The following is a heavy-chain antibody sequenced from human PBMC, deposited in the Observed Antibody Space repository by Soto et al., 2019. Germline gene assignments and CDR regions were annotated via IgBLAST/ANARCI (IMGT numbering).Heavy chain of an antibody. V-gene: IGHV5-51*01. CDR2: IYPGDSDT. D-gene: IGHD3-22*01. J-gene: IGHJ4*02. Sequence: PGESLKISCNGSGHIFTNYWIALVRQMPGKGLEWMGIIYPGDSDTRYSPSFQGQVTISADKSISTAYLQWSTLKASDTAMYYCARVNKSSGYGFDYWGQGTRVTVSS. CDR1: GHIFTNYW. CDR3: ARVNKSSGYGFDY.